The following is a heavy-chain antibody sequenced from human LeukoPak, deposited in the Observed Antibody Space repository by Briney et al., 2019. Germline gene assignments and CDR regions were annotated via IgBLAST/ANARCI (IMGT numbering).Heavy chain of an antibody. D-gene: IGHD3-10*01. V-gene: IGHV3-30*02. CDR3: AKNELLWFGEFDAFDI. CDR1: RFTFSNYA. J-gene: IGHJ3*02. Sequence: GGSLRLSCAASRFTFSNYAMHWVRQAPGKGLEWVAIIWYDGSNKYYADSVKGRFTISRDNSKNMLYLQTNSLRAEDTAVYYCAKNELLWFGEFDAFDIWGQGTMVTVSS. CDR2: IWYDGSNK.